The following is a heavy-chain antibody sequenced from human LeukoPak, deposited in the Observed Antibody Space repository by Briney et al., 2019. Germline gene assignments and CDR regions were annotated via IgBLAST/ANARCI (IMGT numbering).Heavy chain of an antibody. CDR1: GYSLTNYW. J-gene: IGHJ4*02. D-gene: IGHD3-22*01. CDR3: ARRYYYYDSSGYSYYFDY. V-gene: IGHV5-51*01. CDR2: IYPGDSDT. Sequence: GESLKISCKGFGYSLTNYWIAWVRQMPGKGLEWMGIIYPGDSDTRYSPTFQGQVTISADKSIRTAYLQWSSLKASDTAIYYCARRYYYYDSSGYSYYFDYWGQGTLVTVSS.